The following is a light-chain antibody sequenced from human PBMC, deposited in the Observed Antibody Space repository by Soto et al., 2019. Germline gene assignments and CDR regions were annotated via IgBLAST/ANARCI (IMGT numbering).Light chain of an antibody. CDR3: QQYEDLFFI. V-gene: IGKV1-33*01. Sequence: DIQMTQSPSSLSASVGDRVTITCQASQDIYNYLNWYQQKPGKAPKLLIYDASNLETGVPSRFSGSGSGTDFTFTISSLQPEDIATYYCQQYEDLFFIFGGGTKVEIK. CDR2: DAS. CDR1: QDIYNY. J-gene: IGKJ4*01.